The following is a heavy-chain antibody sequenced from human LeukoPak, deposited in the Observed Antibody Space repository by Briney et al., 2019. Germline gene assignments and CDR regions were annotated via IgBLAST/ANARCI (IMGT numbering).Heavy chain of an antibody. CDR3: ARLRRYGSGLYRYYFDY. V-gene: IGHV4-59*01. J-gene: IGHJ4*02. Sequence: PSETLSLTCTVSGGSISSYYWSWIRQPPGKGLEWIGYIYYSGSTNYNPSLKSRVTISVDTSKNQFSLKLSSVTAADTAVYYCARLRRYGSGLYRYYFDYWGQGTLVTVSS. CDR2: IYYSGST. CDR1: GGSISSYY. D-gene: IGHD3-10*01.